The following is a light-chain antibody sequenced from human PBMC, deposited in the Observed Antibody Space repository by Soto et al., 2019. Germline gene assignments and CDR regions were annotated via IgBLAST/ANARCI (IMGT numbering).Light chain of an antibody. V-gene: IGLV2-14*01. J-gene: IGLJ1*01. CDR3: SSYTSSSTFYV. CDR1: SSDVGGYNY. Sequence: QSALTQPASVSGSPVQSITISCTGTSSDVGGYNYVSWYQQHPGKAPKLMIYDVSNRPSGVSNRFSGSKSGNTASLTISGPQAEDEADYYCSSYTSSSTFYVLGTGTKVTVL. CDR2: DVS.